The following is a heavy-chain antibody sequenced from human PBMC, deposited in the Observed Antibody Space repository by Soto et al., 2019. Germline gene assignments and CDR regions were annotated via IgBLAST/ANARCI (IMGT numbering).Heavy chain of an antibody. D-gene: IGHD5-18*01. CDR3: ARDPYTAMAPNRFDY. Sequence: QVQLVQSGAEVKKPGASVKVSCKASGYTFTSYYLHWVRQAPGQGLEWMGIINPSGGSSSYAQKSPGRLTRPGDPSTSTVYMELSSLRSEDTAVYYCARDPYTAMAPNRFDYWGQGTLVTVSS. CDR2: INPSGGSS. J-gene: IGHJ4*02. V-gene: IGHV1-46*03. CDR1: GYTFTSYY.